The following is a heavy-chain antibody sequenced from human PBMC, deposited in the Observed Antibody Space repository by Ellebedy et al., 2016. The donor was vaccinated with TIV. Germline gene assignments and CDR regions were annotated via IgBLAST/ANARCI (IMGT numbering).Heavy chain of an antibody. D-gene: IGHD3-10*01. Sequence: GGSLRLSCAASGFAFSNYWMHWVRQAPGKGLEWVANIREDGNEKYYVDSVSGRFTVSRDNAKNSVYLQMNNLRAEDTAVYYCTTPYYYGSGSYFLWGQGTLVTVYS. V-gene: IGHV3-7*03. J-gene: IGHJ4*02. CDR2: IREDGNEK. CDR3: TTPYYYGSGSYFL. CDR1: GFAFSNYW.